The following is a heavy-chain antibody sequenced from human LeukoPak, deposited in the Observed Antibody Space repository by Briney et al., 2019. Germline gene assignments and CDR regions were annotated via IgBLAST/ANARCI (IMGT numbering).Heavy chain of an antibody. Sequence: SETLSLTCSVSGDSIRSYYWSWIRQPAGKGLEWIGRCHTSGSTNYNPSLETRVTMSVDTSKNQFSLRLSSVTAADTAVYYCAREGTYCSRTSCYDSFLDYWGQGTLVTVSS. J-gene: IGHJ4*02. V-gene: IGHV4-4*07. D-gene: IGHD2-2*01. CDR1: GDSIRSYY. CDR3: AREGTYCSRTSCYDSFLDY. CDR2: CHTSGST.